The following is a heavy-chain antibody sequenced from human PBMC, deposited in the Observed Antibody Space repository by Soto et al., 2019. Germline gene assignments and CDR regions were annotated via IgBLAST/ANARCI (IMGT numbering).Heavy chain of an antibody. CDR3: AKESEDVTPSFDN. CDR2: ISSTTNHI. CDR1: GFTFTMYS. V-gene: IGHV3-21*06. Sequence: GGSLRLSCAASGFTFTMYSMNWVRQAPGKGLEWVSSISSTTNHIDYGYSMKGRCTIFRDNAKNSLYLEMNGLRAEDTAASYFAKESEDVTPSFDNWGQGTLVTVSS. J-gene: IGHJ4*02. D-gene: IGHD3-10*01.